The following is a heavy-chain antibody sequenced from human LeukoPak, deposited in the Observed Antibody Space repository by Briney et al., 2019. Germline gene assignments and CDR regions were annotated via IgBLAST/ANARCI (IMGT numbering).Heavy chain of an antibody. Sequence: GGSLRLSCAASGFTFSTYGMHWVRQAPGKGLEWVAYLSYEANNEQYAESVKGRFTISRDNSKNTLYLQMNSLRPEDTAMYYCAKVVGGLVPAPTDYWGQGTLVTVSS. D-gene: IGHD2-2*01. V-gene: IGHV3-30*02. CDR3: AKVVGGLVPAPTDY. CDR2: LSYEANNE. CDR1: GFTFSTYG. J-gene: IGHJ4*02.